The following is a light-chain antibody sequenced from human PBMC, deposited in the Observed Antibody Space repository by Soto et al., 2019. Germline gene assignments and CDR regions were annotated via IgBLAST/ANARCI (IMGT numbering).Light chain of an antibody. CDR2: LGS. CDR3: MQTFQTVG. V-gene: IGKV2-28*01. Sequence: VMTQSPPSLAVTPGESASISCRSSRSLLTANGYHYLDWYLQKPGQSPQLLIYLGSYRASGVPDRFSGSGSGTDFSLKISRVEAEDVGVYYCMQTFQTVGFGGGTRVEIK. J-gene: IGKJ4*01. CDR1: RSLLTANGYHY.